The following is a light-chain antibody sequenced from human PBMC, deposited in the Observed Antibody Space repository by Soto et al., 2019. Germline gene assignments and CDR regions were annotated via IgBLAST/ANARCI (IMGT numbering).Light chain of an antibody. Sequence: QSALTQPRSVSGSPRQSVTISCTGTSTNVGGYNYVSWYQQHPGKAPKLIIYDVNKRPSGVPHRFSGSKSGNTASLTISGLQADDEGDYYCCSYASSSTSHVIFGGGTKVTVL. V-gene: IGLV2-11*01. CDR3: CSYASSSTSHVI. CDR1: STNVGGYNY. CDR2: DVN. J-gene: IGLJ2*01.